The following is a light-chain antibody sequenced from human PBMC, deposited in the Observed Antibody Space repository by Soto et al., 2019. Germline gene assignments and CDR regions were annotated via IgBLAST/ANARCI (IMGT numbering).Light chain of an antibody. J-gene: IGLJ3*02. CDR1: SSDVGGYNL. CDR3: CSSAGRITWV. V-gene: IGLV2-23*02. Sequence: QSVLTQPASVSGSPGQSITISCTGTSSDVGGYNLVSWYQHHPGKAPKLMIYDVSKRPSGVSNRFSGSKSSTAASLTISGLEAEDEAYYCCCSSAGRITWVFGGGTKLTVL. CDR2: DVS.